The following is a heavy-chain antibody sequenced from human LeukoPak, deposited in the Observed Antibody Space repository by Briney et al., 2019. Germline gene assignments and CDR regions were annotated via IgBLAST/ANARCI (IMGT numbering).Heavy chain of an antibody. CDR3: ARTMIQLWFGSYYYYMDV. CDR1: GFIFGDYA. J-gene: IGHJ6*03. Sequence: SLRLSCAASGFIFGDYAIHWVRQGPGKGLEWVSGITGNSARVGYADSVKGRFTISRDNAKNSLYLQMNSLRAEDTALYYCARTMIQLWFGSYYYYMDVWGKGTTVTVSS. D-gene: IGHD5-18*01. CDR2: ITGNSARV. V-gene: IGHV3-9*01.